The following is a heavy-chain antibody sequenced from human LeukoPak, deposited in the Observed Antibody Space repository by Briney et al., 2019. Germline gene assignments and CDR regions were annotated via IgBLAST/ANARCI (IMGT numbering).Heavy chain of an antibody. V-gene: IGHV4-59*12. CDR1: GGSISSYY. J-gene: IGHJ4*02. CDR2: IFYTGST. Sequence: SETLSLTCTVSGGSISSYYWSWIRQPPGKGLEWIGYIFYTGSTNYNPSLKSRVTISVDTSKNQFSLKLSSVTAADTAVYHCARGRMAAADYWGQGTLVTVSS. CDR3: ARGRMAAADY. D-gene: IGHD2-15*01.